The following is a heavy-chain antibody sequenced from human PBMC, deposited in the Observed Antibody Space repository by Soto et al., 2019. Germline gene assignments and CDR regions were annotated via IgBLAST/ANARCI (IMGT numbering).Heavy chain of an antibody. D-gene: IGHD4-17*01. Sequence: QVQLVQSGAEVKKPGASVKVSCKASGYTLTSYDINWVRQTTGQGLEYLGWMNPNSGNTGYVQKFQGRVTMTWDSSITTAYMELSSLRSEDTAVYFCARGVKYGAYSRWFDPWGQGTLVTVSS. CDR3: ARGVKYGAYSRWFDP. J-gene: IGHJ5*02. CDR1: GYTLTSYD. CDR2: MNPNSGNT. V-gene: IGHV1-8*01.